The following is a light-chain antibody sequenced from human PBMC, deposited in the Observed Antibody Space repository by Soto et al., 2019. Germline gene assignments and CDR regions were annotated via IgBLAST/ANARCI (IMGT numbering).Light chain of an antibody. CDR3: MQGTHWPFT. CDR1: QSLVYRDGNTY. V-gene: IGKV2-30*01. Sequence: DVVMTQSPLSLPVTLGQPASISCRSSQSLVYRDGNTYLNWFQQRPGQSPRRLIYKVSNRDSGVPDRFSVSGSGTDFTLEISRVEAEDVGVYYCMQGTHWPFTFGQGTKLEIK. J-gene: IGKJ2*01. CDR2: KVS.